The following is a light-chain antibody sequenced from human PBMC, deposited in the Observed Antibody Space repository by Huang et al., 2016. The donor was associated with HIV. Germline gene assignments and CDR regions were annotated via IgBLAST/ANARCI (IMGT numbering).Light chain of an antibody. CDR3: QQYYSTPLT. V-gene: IGKV4-1*01. Sequence: DIVMTQSPDSLAVSLGERATINCKSSQSVLYSSNNQNYLAWYQQKPGQPPKLLIYCASAWESGVPDRFSGSGSGTDFTLTISSLQAEDVAVYYCQQYYSTPLTFGGGTKVEIK. CDR2: CAS. CDR1: QSVLYSSNNQNY. J-gene: IGKJ4*01.